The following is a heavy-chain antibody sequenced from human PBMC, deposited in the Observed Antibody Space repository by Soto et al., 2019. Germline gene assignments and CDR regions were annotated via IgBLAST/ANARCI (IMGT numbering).Heavy chain of an antibody. J-gene: IGHJ5*02. D-gene: IGHD3-22*01. CDR3: AVYYYDSSGYYSVDP. CDR2: ISAYNGNT. V-gene: IGHV1-18*04. CDR1: GYTFTSYG. Sequence: ASVKVSCKASGYTFTSYGISWVRQAPGQGLEWMGWISAYNGNTNYAQKLQGRVTMTTDTSTSTAYMELRSLRSDDTAVYYCAVYYYDSSGYYSVDPWGQGTLVTVSS.